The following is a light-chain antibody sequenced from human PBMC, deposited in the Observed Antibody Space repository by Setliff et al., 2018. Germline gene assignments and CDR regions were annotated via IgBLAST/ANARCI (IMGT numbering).Light chain of an antibody. CDR1: NSNIGSNT. CDR3: AAWDDSLNGYWV. J-gene: IGLJ3*02. V-gene: IGLV1-44*01. Sequence: QSVLTQPPSAPGTPGQRVTISCSGSNSNIGSNTVNWYQHLPGTAPKLLIYGNSQRPSGVPDRFSGSKSGTSASLAISGLQSVDEANYYCAAWDDSLNGYWVFGGGTQLTVL. CDR2: GNS.